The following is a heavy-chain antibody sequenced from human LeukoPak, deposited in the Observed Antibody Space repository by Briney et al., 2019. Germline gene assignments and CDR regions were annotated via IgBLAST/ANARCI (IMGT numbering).Heavy chain of an antibody. CDR1: GGSISISSYY. D-gene: IGHD3-3*01. CDR3: ARHSKTYYDFWSGPQLPIYFDY. J-gene: IGHJ4*02. Sequence: PSETLSPTCTVSGGSISISSYYWGWIRQPPGKGLEWIGSIYYSGSTYYNPSLKSRVTISVDTSKSQFSLKLSSVTAADTAVYYCARHSKTYYDFWSGPQLPIYFDYWGQGTLVTVSS. V-gene: IGHV4-39*01. CDR2: IYYSGST.